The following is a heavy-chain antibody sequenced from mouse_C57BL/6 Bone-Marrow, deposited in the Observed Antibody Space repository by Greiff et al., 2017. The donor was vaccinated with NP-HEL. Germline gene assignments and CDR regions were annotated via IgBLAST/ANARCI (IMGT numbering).Heavy chain of an antibody. CDR3: ARGDYYGAMDY. CDR2: IYPGGGYT. Sequence: VQLQESGAELVRPGTSVKMSCKASGYTFTNYWIGWAKQRPGHGLEWIGDIYPGGGYTNYNEKFKGKATLTADKSSSTAYMQFSSLTSEDSAIYYCARGDYYGAMDYWGQGTSVTVSS. V-gene: IGHV1-63*01. CDR1: GYTFTNYW. D-gene: IGHD1-1*01. J-gene: IGHJ4*01.